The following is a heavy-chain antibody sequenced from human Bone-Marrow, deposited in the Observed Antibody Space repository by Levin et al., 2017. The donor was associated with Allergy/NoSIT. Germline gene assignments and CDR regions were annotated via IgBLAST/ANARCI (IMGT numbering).Heavy chain of an antibody. CDR3: ARSVAGEFDY. CDR1: GGSISGYY. V-gene: IGHV4-59*01. CDR2: IFYSGCT. J-gene: IGHJ4*02. Sequence: SQTLSLTCTVSGGSISGYYWSWVRQPPGKGLEWVGHIFYSGCTNYKPSLKSRVTISINTSQNQFSLNLTSVTAADTAFYYCARSVAGEFDYWGQGTLVTVSS. D-gene: IGHD3-10*01.